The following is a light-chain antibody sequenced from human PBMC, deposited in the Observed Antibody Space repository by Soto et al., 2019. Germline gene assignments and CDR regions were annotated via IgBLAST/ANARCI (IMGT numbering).Light chain of an antibody. CDR1: QSVDSK. J-gene: IGKJ4*01. V-gene: IGKV3-11*01. Sequence: EVVLTQSPASLSLSPGERASLSCRASQSVDSKLAWYQQRPGQAPRLLIYDAVNRATGISARFSGSGSGTDFTLTISNLEPEDFAVYYCQQRSNWPPRLTFGGGSKVEIK. CDR3: QQRSNWPPRLT. CDR2: DAV.